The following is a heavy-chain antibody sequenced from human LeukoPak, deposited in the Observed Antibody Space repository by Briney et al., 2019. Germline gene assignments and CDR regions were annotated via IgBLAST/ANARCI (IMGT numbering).Heavy chain of an antibody. D-gene: IGHD3-22*01. CDR2: ISGSGGST. J-gene: IGHJ6*02. CDR1: GFTVSSNY. Sequence: GGSLRLSCAASGFTVSSNYMSWVRQAPGKGLEWVSAISGSGGSTYYADSVKGRFTISRDNSKNTLYLQMNSLRAEDTAVYYCAKGVKYGMDVWGQGTTVTVSS. V-gene: IGHV3-23*01. CDR3: AKGVKYGMDV.